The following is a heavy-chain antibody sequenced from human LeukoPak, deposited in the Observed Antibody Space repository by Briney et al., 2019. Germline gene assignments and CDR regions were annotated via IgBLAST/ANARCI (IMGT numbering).Heavy chain of an antibody. Sequence: GGSLRLSCAASGFTVSSNYMSWVRQAPGKGLEWVSVIYSGGSTYYADSVKGRFTISRDNSKNALYLQMSSLRAEDTAVYYCARDPMYNGGNSGAFDFWGQGTLVTVSS. D-gene: IGHD4-23*01. CDR3: ARDPMYNGGNSGAFDF. J-gene: IGHJ3*01. V-gene: IGHV3-53*01. CDR2: IYSGGST. CDR1: GFTVSSNY.